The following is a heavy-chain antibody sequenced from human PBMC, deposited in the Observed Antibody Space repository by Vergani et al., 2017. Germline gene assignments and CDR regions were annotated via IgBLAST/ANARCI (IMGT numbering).Heavy chain of an antibody. CDR1: GYTFTSYG. CDR3: ARDCPSGLRACVFYGAPYFDY. J-gene: IGHJ4*02. D-gene: IGHD4-17*01. CDR2: ISAYNGNT. V-gene: IGHV1-18*01. Sequence: QVQLVQSGAEVKKPGASVKVSCKASGYTFTSYGISWVRQAPGQGLEWMGWISAYNGNTNYAQKLQGRVTMTTDTSTSTAYMELSRLRSDDTAVYYCARDCPSGLRACVFYGAPYFDYWGQGTLVTVSS.